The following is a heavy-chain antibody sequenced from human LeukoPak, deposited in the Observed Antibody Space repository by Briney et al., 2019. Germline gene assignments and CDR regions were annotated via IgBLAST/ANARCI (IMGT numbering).Heavy chain of an antibody. CDR3: AKDLAIFSMVRGVNYFDY. CDR1: GFTFSDYS. CDR2: ISYDGSDK. Sequence: GGSLRLSCTASGFTFSDYSMNWVRQAPGKGLEWVTVISYDGSDKYYADSVKGRFTISRDNPKHTLYLQINSLRGEDTAVYYCAKDLAIFSMVRGVNYFDYWGQGTLVTVSS. V-gene: IGHV3-30*18. J-gene: IGHJ4*02. D-gene: IGHD3-10*01.